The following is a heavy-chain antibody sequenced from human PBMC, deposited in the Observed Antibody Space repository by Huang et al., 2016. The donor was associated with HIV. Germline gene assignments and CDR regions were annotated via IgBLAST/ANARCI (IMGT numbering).Heavy chain of an antibody. CDR3: AKGGSAAAVLDF. CDR1: GFTFSLYG. CDR2: ISYDVKTK. J-gene: IGHJ4*02. Sequence: QVQLVESGGGVVQPGRSLRICCAASGFTFSLYGMHWVRQAPGKGVEWVAVISYDVKTKYYADSGKGRCTTSREHSKTTLYLQMNRLRVEDTALYYCAKGGSAAAVLDFWGQGTLVTVSS. V-gene: IGHV3-30*18. D-gene: IGHD6-13*01.